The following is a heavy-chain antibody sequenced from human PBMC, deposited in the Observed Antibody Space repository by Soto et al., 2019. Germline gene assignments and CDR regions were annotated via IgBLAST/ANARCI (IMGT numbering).Heavy chain of an antibody. J-gene: IGHJ5*02. D-gene: IGHD3-22*01. Sequence: ASVKVSCKASGYTFTSYGISWVRQAPGQGLEWMGWISAYNGNTNYAQKFQGRVTMTTDTSTSTAYMELSSLRSEDTAVYYCARDRFDYYDSSGYWRFDPWGQGTLVTVSS. CDR2: ISAYNGNT. CDR3: ARDRFDYYDSSGYWRFDP. CDR1: GYTFTSYG. V-gene: IGHV1-18*01.